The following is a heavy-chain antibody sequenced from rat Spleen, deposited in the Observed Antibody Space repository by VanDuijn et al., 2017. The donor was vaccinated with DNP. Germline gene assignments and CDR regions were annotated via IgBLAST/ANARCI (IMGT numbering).Heavy chain of an antibody. V-gene: IGHV3-1*01. J-gene: IGHJ2*01. CDR2: ISYSGST. CDR3: ARWVRYFDS. Sequence: EVQLQESGPGLVKPSLSLSLTCSVTGYSITSNYWAWIRKFPGNKMEWMGYISYSGSTGFNPSLKSRISITRDTSKNQFLLQVNSVTTEDTATYYCARWVRYFDSWGQGVMVTVSS. CDR1: GYSITSNY. D-gene: IGHD1-1*01.